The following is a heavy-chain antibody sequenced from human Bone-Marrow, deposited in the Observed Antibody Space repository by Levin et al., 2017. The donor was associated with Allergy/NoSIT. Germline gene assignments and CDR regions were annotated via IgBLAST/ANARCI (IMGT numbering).Heavy chain of an antibody. CDR2: INPGGGGT. CDR3: GRLSPHPYSSNWHVDN. Sequence: ASVKVSCKASGYTFTNYYVQWVRQAPEQGLEWMGIINPGGGGTSYGQKVKGRVTLTRDTSTSTVYMELTSLTSDDTAVYYWGRLSPHPYSSNWHVDNWGQGTLVTVSS. CDR1: GYTFTNYY. J-gene: IGHJ4*02. V-gene: IGHV1-46*01. D-gene: IGHD6-13*01.